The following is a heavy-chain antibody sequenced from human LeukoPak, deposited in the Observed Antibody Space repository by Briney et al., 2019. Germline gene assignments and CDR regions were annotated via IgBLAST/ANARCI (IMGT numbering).Heavy chain of an antibody. J-gene: IGHJ4*02. CDR2: ISSSSSHI. Sequence: GGSLSLFCAAFGFTFSTHSMSWVRQARGKRLEWVSSISSSSSHIYYADSMKGRFTVSRDNAKNSLFLQMNSLRAEDTAVYYCARDFRTQLDGYSPPYHFDYWGQGALVTVSS. CDR1: GFTFSTHS. CDR3: ARDFRTQLDGYSPPYHFDY. D-gene: IGHD5-24*01. V-gene: IGHV3-21*01.